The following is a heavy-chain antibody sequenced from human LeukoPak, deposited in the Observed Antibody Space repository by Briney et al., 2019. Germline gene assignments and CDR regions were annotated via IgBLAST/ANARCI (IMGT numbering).Heavy chain of an antibody. J-gene: IGHJ4*02. CDR3: ARVAAADPDY. V-gene: IGHV3-48*03. CDR2: ISSSGSTI. CDR1: GFTYSSYE. D-gene: IGHD6-13*01. Sequence: GGSLRLSCAASGFTYSSYEMNWVRQAPGKGLEWVSYISSSGSTIYYADSVKGRFTISRDNAKNSLYLQMNSLRAEDTAVYYCARVAAADPDYWGQGTLVTVSS.